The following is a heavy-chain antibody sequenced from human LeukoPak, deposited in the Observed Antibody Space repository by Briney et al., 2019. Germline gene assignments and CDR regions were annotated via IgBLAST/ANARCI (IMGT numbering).Heavy chain of an antibody. J-gene: IGHJ4*02. CDR1: GFTFSSYA. V-gene: IGHV3-23*01. CDR2: VDRFSDST. Sequence: GGSLRLSCAASGFTFSSYAMNWVRQAPGRGLEWVSAVDRFSDSTYYAESVKGRFTVSRDNSKSTLFLEMNSLRAEDTAVYYCAKDPPRGDGYQPNFFDSWGQGTLVTVSS. CDR3: AKDPPRGDGYQPNFFDS. D-gene: IGHD5-24*01.